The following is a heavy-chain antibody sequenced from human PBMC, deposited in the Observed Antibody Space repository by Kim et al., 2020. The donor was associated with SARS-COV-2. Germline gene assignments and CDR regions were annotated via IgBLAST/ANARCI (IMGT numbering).Heavy chain of an antibody. CDR2: LSGSGETT. J-gene: IGHJ4*02. Sequence: GGSLRLSCAASGFTFSDYAMSWVRQAPGKGLEWVSSLSGSGETTYYADSVKGRFTISRDNSKNTLFLQMNSLRAEDTAVYYCAKDYGGRYYTGYFDYWGQGTLVTVSS. CDR1: GFTFSDYA. CDR3: AKDYGGRYYTGYFDY. D-gene: IGHD1-26*01. V-gene: IGHV3-23*01.